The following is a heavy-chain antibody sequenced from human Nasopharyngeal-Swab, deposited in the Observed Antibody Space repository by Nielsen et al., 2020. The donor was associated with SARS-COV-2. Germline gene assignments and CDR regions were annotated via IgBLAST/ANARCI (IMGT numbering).Heavy chain of an antibody. V-gene: IGHV3-30*18. CDR3: AKDHQLIRNYYYYDMDV. Sequence: RQPPGKGQEWMAVISYDGIKKYYADSVKGRFTLSRDNSKNTLYLQMNSLRTEDTAVYYCAKDHQLIRNYYYYDMDVWGQGTTVTVSS. CDR2: ISYDGIKK. D-gene: IGHD2-8*01. J-gene: IGHJ6*02.